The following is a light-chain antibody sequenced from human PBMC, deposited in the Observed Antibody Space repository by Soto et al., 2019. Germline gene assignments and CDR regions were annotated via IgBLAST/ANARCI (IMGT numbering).Light chain of an antibody. CDR2: DAS. J-gene: IGKJ2*01. CDR1: QSISSY. CDR3: QQRSNWPS. Sequence: EIVLTQSPATLSLSPGERATLSCRASQSISSYLAWYQQKPGQAPRLLIYDASNRATGLPARFSAGGSGTDFTLTISSLEPEDFAVYYCQQRSNWPSFGQGTKLEIK. V-gene: IGKV3-11*01.